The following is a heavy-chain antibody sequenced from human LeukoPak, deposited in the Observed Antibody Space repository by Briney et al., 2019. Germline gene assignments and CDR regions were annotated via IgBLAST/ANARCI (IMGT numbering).Heavy chain of an antibody. J-gene: IGHJ4*02. D-gene: IGHD3-16*01. CDR2: MYTSGST. Sequence: SETLSLTRSVSGGSIRSGSYYWSWIRQPAGKGLEWIGRMYTSGSTNYNPSPKSRVTISADTSKNQFSLRLTSVTAADTAVYYCVREGYDYGDYWGQGTLVTVSS. CDR1: GGSIRSGSYY. V-gene: IGHV4-61*02. CDR3: VREGYDYGDY.